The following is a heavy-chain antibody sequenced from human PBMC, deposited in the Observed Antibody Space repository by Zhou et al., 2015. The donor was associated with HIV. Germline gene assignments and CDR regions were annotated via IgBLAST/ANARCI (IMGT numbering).Heavy chain of an antibody. Sequence: QVQLVQSGAEVKKPGASMKVTCKASDYPFTSYGIAWVRQAPGQGLEWMGWINPSNGNANYLQKLQDRVTMTTDTSTNTAKMELTSLTSDDTAVYYCATTDYGSGSYFNVWGQGTLLIVSS. V-gene: IGHV1-18*01. D-gene: IGHD3-10*01. CDR3: ATTDYGSGSYFNV. J-gene: IGHJ1*01. CDR2: INPSNGNA. CDR1: DYPFTSYG.